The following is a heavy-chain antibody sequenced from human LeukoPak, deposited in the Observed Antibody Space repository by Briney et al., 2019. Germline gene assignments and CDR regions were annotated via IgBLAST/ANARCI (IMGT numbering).Heavy chain of an antibody. CDR3: ARGTCFYGSSSSPGGYDYYGMDI. V-gene: IGHV4-34*01. D-gene: IGHD6-6*01. Sequence: SETLSLTCAVYAGSFSGYYWSWIRQPQGKGLEWMGEINHSGSTNSNPSLKSRVTTSVDTSKNQFFLKLSPVTADNPAVYYGARGTCFYGSSSSPGGYDYYGMDIWGQGTTVTVS. J-gene: IGHJ6*02. CDR1: AGSFSGYY. CDR2: INHSGST.